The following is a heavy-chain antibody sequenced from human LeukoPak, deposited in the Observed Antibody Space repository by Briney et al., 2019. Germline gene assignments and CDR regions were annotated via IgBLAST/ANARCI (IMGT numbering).Heavy chain of an antibody. D-gene: IGHD6-19*01. J-gene: IGHJ5*02. CDR3: ARDLTGYSSGWYRRGHWFDP. CDR1: GFTVSSNY. Sequence: GGSLRLSCAASGFTVSSNYMNWVRQAPGKGLEWVSYISSSGSTIYYADSVKGRFTISRDNAKNSLYLQMNSLRAEDTAVYYCARDLTGYSSGWYRRGHWFDPWGQGTLVTVSS. CDR2: ISSSGSTI. V-gene: IGHV3-11*01.